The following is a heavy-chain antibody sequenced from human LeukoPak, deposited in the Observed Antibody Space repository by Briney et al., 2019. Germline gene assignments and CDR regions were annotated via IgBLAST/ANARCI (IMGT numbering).Heavy chain of an antibody. CDR3: ARDVSNYFDY. J-gene: IGHJ4*02. D-gene: IGHD3-3*02. CDR2: ISHDDTFE. CDR1: GFTFSSYS. Sequence: GALRLSCAASGFTFSSYSMNWVRQAPGKGLEWVAVISHDDTFEAYADSVKGRFTISRDDSKNTLYVQMNSLRTEDTAFYYCARDVSNYFDYWGLGTLVTVSS. V-gene: IGHV3-30*03.